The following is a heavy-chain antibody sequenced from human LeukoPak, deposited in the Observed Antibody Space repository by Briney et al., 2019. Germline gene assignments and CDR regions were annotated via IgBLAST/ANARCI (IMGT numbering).Heavy chain of an antibody. CDR3: ARLGEPEYYFDY. J-gene: IGHJ4*02. V-gene: IGHV4-31*03. CDR2: IYYSGST. Sequence: SETLSLTCTVSGGSISSGGYYWSWIRQHPGKGLEWIGYIYYSGSTYYNPSLKSRVTISVDTFKNQFSLKLSSVTAADTAVYYCARLGEPEYYFDYWGQGTLVTVSS. CDR1: GGSISSGGYY.